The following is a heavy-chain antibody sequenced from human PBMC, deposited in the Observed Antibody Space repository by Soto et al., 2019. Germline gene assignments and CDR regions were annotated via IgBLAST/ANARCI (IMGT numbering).Heavy chain of an antibody. D-gene: IGHD5-12*01. Sequence: SETLSLTCTVSGGSISNSSYYWGWIRQPPGKGLEWIGSIYYSGSTYYNPSLKSRVTISVDTSKNQFSLKLSSVTAADTAVYYCVRYLRRLRSSFDYWGQGTLVTVSS. CDR1: GGSISNSSYY. V-gene: IGHV4-39*01. CDR2: IYYSGST. J-gene: IGHJ4*02. CDR3: VRYLRRLRSSFDY.